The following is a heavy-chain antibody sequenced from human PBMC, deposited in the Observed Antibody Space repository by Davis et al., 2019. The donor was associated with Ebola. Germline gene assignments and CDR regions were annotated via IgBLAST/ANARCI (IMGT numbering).Heavy chain of an antibody. CDR2: ITPIFSTT. D-gene: IGHD6-6*01. Sequence: SVKVSCKSSGGTFSTYPISWVRQAPGQGLEWMGVITPIFSTTDYAQKFQGRVTITADESTSTAYMELSSLRSEDTAVYYCAREYSSSYDYWGQGTLVTVSS. V-gene: IGHV1-69*13. CDR1: GGTFSTYP. J-gene: IGHJ4*02. CDR3: AREYSSSYDY.